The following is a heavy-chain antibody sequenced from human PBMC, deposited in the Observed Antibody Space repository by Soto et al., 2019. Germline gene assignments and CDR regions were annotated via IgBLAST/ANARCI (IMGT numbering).Heavy chain of an antibody. CDR2: ISYDGSDK. CDR1: GFTFRSYA. V-gene: IGHV3-30-3*01. CDR3: AKGGYYDSSGYYYSY. D-gene: IGHD3-22*01. Sequence: GGSLRLSCAASGFTFRSYAMHWVRQAPGKGLEWVALISYDGSDKYYADSVKGRFTISRDNSKNTLYLQMISLRAEDAAVYYCAKGGYYDSSGYYYSYWGQGTLVTVSS. J-gene: IGHJ4*02.